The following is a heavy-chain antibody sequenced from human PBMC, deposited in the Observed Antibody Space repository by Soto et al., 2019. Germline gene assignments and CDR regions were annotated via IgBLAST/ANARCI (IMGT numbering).Heavy chain of an antibody. V-gene: IGHV1-69*05. CDR2: IIPIFGTA. D-gene: IGHD2-15*01. J-gene: IGHJ6*02. Sequence: SVKVSCKASGGTFSSYAISWVRQAPGQGLEWMGGIIPIFGTADYAQKFQGRVTVTRDTSTSTVYMEMGSLRSDDTAVYYCASVVLTSGYGMDVWGQGTTVTVSS. CDR3: ASVVLTSGYGMDV. CDR1: GGTFSSYA.